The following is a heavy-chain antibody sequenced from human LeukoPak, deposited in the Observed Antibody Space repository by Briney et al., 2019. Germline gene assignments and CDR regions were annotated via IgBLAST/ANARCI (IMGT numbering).Heavy chain of an antibody. V-gene: IGHV3-48*01. D-gene: IGHD4/OR15-4a*01. J-gene: IGHJ6*02. CDR3: ARLTPVGMDV. CDR1: GFTFSSYS. Sequence: GGSLRLSCAASGFTFSSYSMNWVRQAPGKGLEWVSYISSSSSTIYYADSVKGRSTISRDNAKNSLYLQMNSLRAEDTAVYYCARLTPVGMDVWGQGTTVTVSS. CDR2: ISSSSSTI.